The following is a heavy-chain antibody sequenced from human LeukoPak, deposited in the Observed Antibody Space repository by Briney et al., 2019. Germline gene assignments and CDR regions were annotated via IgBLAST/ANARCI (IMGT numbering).Heavy chain of an antibody. D-gene: IGHD3-10*01. CDR3: ARQAGSGFDY. CDR2: VKSDGGGI. V-gene: IGHV3-74*01. Sequence: GGSLRLSCAVSGFTFTDYWFHWVRQAPGKGLEWVSRVKSDGGGINYGDSVKGRFTMSRDNAKNKLYLQMNSLRAEDTAVYYCARQAGSGFDYWGQGSLVTVSS. CDR1: GFTFTDYW. J-gene: IGHJ4*02.